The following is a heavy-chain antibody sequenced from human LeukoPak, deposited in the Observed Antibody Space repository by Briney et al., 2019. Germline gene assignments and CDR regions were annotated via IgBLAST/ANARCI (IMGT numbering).Heavy chain of an antibody. CDR1: GFTFSIYS. Sequence: GGSLRLSCGASGFTFSIYSMNWLRQAPGKGLEWVSSISSSSSYIYHADSVKGRFTISRDNAKNSLYLQMNNLRVEDTAVYYCARGDYGGNRNWFDPWGQGTLVTVSS. D-gene: IGHD4-23*01. CDR3: ARGDYGGNRNWFDP. CDR2: ISSSSSYI. V-gene: IGHV3-21*01. J-gene: IGHJ5*02.